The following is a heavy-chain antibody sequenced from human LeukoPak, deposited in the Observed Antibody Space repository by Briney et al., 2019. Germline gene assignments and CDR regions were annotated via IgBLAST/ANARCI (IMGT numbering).Heavy chain of an antibody. V-gene: IGHV3-23*01. J-gene: IGHJ4*02. D-gene: IGHD5-12*01. Sequence: PGGSLRLSCAASGFTFSSYAMSWVRQAPGKGLEWVSAISGSGGSTYYADSVKGRFTISRDNSKNTLYLQMNSLRAEDTAVYYCAARGEWLRLRVIDYWGQGTLVTVSS. CDR2: ISGSGGST. CDR3: AARGEWLRLRVIDY. CDR1: GFTFSSYA.